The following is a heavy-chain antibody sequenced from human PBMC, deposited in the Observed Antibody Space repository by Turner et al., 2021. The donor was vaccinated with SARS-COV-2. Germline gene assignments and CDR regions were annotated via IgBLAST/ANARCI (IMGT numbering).Heavy chain of an antibody. CDR2: IWYDGSNK. D-gene: IGHD2-8*01. Sequence: QVQLVESAGGVVQPGRSLRLSCAASGFTFSSYGMHWVRQAPGKGLEWVAVIWYDGSNKYYADSVKGRFTISRDNSKNTLYLQMNSLTAEDTAVYYCARDPNAGYYYMDVWGKGTTVTVSS. V-gene: IGHV3-33*01. CDR1: GFTFSSYG. CDR3: ARDPNAGYYYMDV. J-gene: IGHJ6*03.